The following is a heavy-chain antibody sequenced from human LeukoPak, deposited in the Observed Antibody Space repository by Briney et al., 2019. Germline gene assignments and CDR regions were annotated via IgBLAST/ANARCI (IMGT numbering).Heavy chain of an antibody. CDR1: GASISSSY. CDR2: TFHNGDT. CDR3: ARGAGGPDY. Sequence: SETLFLTCTVSGASISSSYWSWIRQPPGKGLELIVYTFHNGDTNYNPSLESRVTISVDTSKNDFSLRMTSVTAADTAIYYCARGAGGPDYWGQGTLVTVSS. D-gene: IGHD3-16*01. J-gene: IGHJ4*02. V-gene: IGHV4-59*01.